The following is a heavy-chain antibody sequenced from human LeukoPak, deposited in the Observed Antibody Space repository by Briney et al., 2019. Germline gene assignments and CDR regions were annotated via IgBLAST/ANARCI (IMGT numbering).Heavy chain of an antibody. V-gene: IGHV3-66*01. Sequence: GRSLRLSCAASGFTVSNNYIRWVRQAPGKGLECVAFMYTDGQTYYADSVKGRFTISRGDSENTVSLQMVNLRVEDTAVYYCASVAHSHFVSGKYYYDKDVWGQGATVTVS. J-gene: IGHJ6*02. CDR2: MYTDGQT. CDR1: GFTVSNNY. CDR3: ASVAHSHFVSGKYYYDKDV. D-gene: IGHD3-10*01.